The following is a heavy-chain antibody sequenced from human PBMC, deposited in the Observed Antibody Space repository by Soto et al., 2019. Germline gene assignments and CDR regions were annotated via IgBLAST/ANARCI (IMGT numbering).Heavy chain of an antibody. CDR1: GFTFSSYA. CDR3: ASSTMREDYYYYYGMDV. CDR2: ISYDGSNK. D-gene: IGHD3-22*01. J-gene: IGHJ6*02. Sequence: PGGSLRLSCAASGFTFSSYAMHWVRQAPGKGLEWVAVISYDGSNKYYADSVKGRFTISRDNSKNTLYLQMNSLRAEDTAVYYCASSTMREDYYYYYGMDVWGQGTTVTVSS. V-gene: IGHV3-30-3*01.